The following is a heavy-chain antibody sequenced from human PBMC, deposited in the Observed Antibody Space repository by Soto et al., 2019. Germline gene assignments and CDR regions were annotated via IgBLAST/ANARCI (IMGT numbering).Heavy chain of an antibody. CDR1: GYTFTSYD. CDR3: AREAPDSSGFDD. Sequence: ASVKVSCKASGYTFTSYDINWVRQATGQGLEWMGWMNPNSGNTGYAQKFQGRVTMTRNTSISTAYMELSSLRSEDTAVYYCAREAPDSSGFDDWGQGTRVTVSS. CDR2: MNPNSGNT. J-gene: IGHJ5*02. D-gene: IGHD3-22*01. V-gene: IGHV1-8*01.